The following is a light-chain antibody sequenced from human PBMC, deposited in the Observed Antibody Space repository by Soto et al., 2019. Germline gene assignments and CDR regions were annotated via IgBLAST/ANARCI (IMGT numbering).Light chain of an antibody. CDR1: QSVSSSY. V-gene: IGKV3-20*01. J-gene: IGKJ1*01. CDR2: AVS. CDR3: QQYVGSSRT. Sequence: EIVMTQSPATLSVSPGERATLSCRASQSVSSSYLAWYQQKPGQAPRLLIYAVSDRATGIPDRFSGSGSGTDFTLTISRLEPEDFAVYYCQQYVGSSRTFGQGTKVDI.